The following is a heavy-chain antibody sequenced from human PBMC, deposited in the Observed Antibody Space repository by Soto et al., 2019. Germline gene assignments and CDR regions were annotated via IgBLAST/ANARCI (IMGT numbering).Heavy chain of an antibody. CDR2: ISGSGGST. V-gene: IGHV3-23*01. CDR1: GFTFSSYA. J-gene: IGHJ5*02. D-gene: IGHD6-19*01. CDR3: AGSSDWYAWFDP. Sequence: EVQLLESGGGLVQPGGSLRLSCAASGFTFSSYAMSWVRQAPGKGLEWVSAISGSGGSTYYADSVKGRFTISRDNSKSTLYLRMNSLRAEDTAVYYCAGSSDWYAWFDPWGQGTLVTDSS.